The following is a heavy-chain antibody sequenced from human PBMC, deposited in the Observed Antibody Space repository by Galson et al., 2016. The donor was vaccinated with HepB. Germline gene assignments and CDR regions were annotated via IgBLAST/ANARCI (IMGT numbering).Heavy chain of an antibody. CDR3: AKDSSGRKVFTMVRELSSMDV. D-gene: IGHD3-10*01. J-gene: IGHJ6*02. V-gene: IGHV3-23*01. Sequence: LRLSCAASGFTFSSYPMSWVRQAPGKGLEWVSGISGSGGSTYYADSVKGRFTISRDNSKNTLYLQMNSLRAEDPAVYYCAKDSSGRKVFTMVRELSSMDVWGQGTTVTVSS. CDR1: GFTFSSYP. CDR2: ISGSGGST.